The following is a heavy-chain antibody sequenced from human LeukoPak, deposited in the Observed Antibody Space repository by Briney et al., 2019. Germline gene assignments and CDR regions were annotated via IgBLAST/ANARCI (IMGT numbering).Heavy chain of an antibody. CDR2: ISDDGSNG. CDR3: VREVTSGSFDY. J-gene: IGHJ4*02. Sequence: PGGSLRLSCEASGFTFSSYAMHWVSQAPGRGLEWVTVISDDGSNGYYAGSVKGRFTISRDNSQNTLHVQMSSLRPEDTAVHYCVREVTSGSFDYWGQGTLVTVSS. CDR1: GFTFSSYA. D-gene: IGHD1-26*01. V-gene: IGHV3-30*04.